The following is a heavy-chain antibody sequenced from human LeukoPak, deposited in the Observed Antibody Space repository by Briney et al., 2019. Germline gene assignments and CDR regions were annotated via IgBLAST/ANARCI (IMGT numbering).Heavy chain of an antibody. V-gene: IGHV1-2*06. Sequence: APVKVSCKASGYTFTGYYMHWVRQAPGQGLEWMGRINPNSGGTNYAQKFQGRVTMTRDTSISTAYMELSRLRSDDTAVYYCASPCSSTSCLYGMDVWGQGTTVTVSS. D-gene: IGHD2-2*01. J-gene: IGHJ6*02. CDR2: INPNSGGT. CDR1: GYTFTGYY. CDR3: ASPCSSTSCLYGMDV.